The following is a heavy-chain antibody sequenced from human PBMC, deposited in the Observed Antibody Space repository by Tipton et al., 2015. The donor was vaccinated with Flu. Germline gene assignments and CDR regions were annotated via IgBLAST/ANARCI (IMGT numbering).Heavy chain of an antibody. Sequence: TLSLTCTVSGGSISSGSYYWSWIRQPAGKGLEWIGRIYTSGSTNYNPSLKSRVTISVDTSKNQFSLKLSSVTAADTAVYYCARVAAFDYYDSSGYLDYWGQGTMVKVS. CDR2: IYTSGST. J-gene: IGHJ4*02. D-gene: IGHD3-22*01. CDR3: ARVAAFDYYDSSGYLDY. CDR1: GGSISSGSYY. V-gene: IGHV4-61*02.